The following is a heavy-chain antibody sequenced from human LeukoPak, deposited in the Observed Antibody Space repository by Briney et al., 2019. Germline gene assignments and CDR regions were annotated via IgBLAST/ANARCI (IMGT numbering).Heavy chain of an antibody. CDR3: ARVRPLIPRGMDV. D-gene: IGHD2-21*01. CDR2: MNPNSGNT. Sequence: ASVKVSCKASGYTFTSYDINWVRQATGQGLEWMGCMNPNSGNTGYAQKFQGGVTMTRNPSISTAYMELSSLRSEDTAVFYCARVRPLIPRGMDVWGQGTRVTVSS. J-gene: IGHJ6*02. V-gene: IGHV1-8*01. CDR1: GYTFTSYD.